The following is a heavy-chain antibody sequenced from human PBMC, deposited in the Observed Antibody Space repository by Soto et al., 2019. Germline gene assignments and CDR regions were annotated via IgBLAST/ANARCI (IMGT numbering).Heavy chain of an antibody. V-gene: IGHV4-38-2*02. CDR2: IYHSGST. CDR1: GYSISSGYY. Sequence: SETLSLTCAVSGYSISSGYYWGWIRQPPGKGLEWIGSIYHSGSTYYNPSLKSRVTISVDTSKNQFSLKLSSVTAADTAVYYCARDNSSGYYYSGGFDPWGQGTLVTVSS. D-gene: IGHD3-22*01. CDR3: ARDNSSGYYYSGGFDP. J-gene: IGHJ5*02.